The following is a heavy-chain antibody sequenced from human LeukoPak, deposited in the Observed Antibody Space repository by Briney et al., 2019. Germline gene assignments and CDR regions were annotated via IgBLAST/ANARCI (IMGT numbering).Heavy chain of an antibody. CDR3: AKGGGWSWSYYYHYMDV. Sequence: GGSLRLSCAASGFTFSSYSMNWVRQAPGKGLEWVSSISSSSSYIYYADSVKGRFIISRDNAKNSLYLQMNSLRAEDTAVYYCAKGGGWSWSYYYHYMDVWGKGTTVTISS. V-gene: IGHV3-21*01. CDR2: ISSSSSYI. J-gene: IGHJ6*03. CDR1: GFTFSSYS. D-gene: IGHD3-10*01.